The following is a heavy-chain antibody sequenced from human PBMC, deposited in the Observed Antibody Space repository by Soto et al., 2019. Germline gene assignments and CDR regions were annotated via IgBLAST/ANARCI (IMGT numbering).Heavy chain of an antibody. J-gene: IGHJ4*02. Sequence: EVQLVESGGGLVKPGGSLRLSCAASGFTFSSYSMNWVRQAPGKGLEWDSSISSSSSYIYYADSVKGRFTISRDNAKKSLFLQMNSLRAEDTAVYYCARDQPGYSYGYGLGYWGQGTLVTVSS. CDR1: GFTFSSYS. V-gene: IGHV3-21*01. CDR2: ISSSSSYI. D-gene: IGHD5-18*01. CDR3: ARDQPGYSYGYGLGY.